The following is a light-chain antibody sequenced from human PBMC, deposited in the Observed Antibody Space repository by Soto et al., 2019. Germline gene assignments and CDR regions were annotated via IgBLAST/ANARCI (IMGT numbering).Light chain of an antibody. V-gene: IGLV2-14*03. J-gene: IGLJ1*01. CDR1: SIDVGAFNY. CDR3: NSYTSNNTYV. Sequence: SVLTQPASVSGSPGQAITISCSGTSIDVGAFNYVSWYQQHPGKAPKLMIYDVSNRPSGVSNRFSGSKSGNTASLTISGLRAEDEADYYCNSYTSNNTYVFGTGTKVTVL. CDR2: DVS.